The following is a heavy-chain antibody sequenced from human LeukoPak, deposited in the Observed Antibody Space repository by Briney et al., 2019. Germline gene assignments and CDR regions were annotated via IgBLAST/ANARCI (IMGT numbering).Heavy chain of an antibody. D-gene: IGHD4-11*01. CDR3: ARVGTVSPYYYYYYMDV. Sequence: PGGSLRFSCAASGFTFSDYYMSWIRQAPGKGLEWVSYISSSGSTIYYADSVKGRFTISRDNAKNSLYLQMNSLRAEDTAVYYCARVGTVSPYYYYYYMDVWGKGTTVTVSS. CDR1: GFTFSDYY. J-gene: IGHJ6*03. CDR2: ISSSGSTI. V-gene: IGHV3-11*04.